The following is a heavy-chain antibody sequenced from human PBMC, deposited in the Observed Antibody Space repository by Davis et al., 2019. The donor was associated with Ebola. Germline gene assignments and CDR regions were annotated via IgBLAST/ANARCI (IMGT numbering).Heavy chain of an antibody. J-gene: IGHJ4*02. CDR2: INAGNGNT. V-gene: IGHV1-3*01. CDR1: GYTFTSYA. CDR3: ARRDQYRPFDY. Sequence: AASVKVSCKASGYTFTSYAMHWVRQAPGQRLEWMGWINAGNGNTKYSQKFQGRVTITRDTSASTAYMELSSLRSEDTAVYYCARRDQYRPFDYWGQGTLVTVSS. D-gene: IGHD2-2*01.